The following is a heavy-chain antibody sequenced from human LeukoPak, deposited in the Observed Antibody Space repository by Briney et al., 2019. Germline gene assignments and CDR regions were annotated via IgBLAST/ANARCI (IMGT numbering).Heavy chain of an antibody. CDR3: ARHGGYCSSTSCFHNWFDP. Sequence: GESLKISCKGSGYSFTRYWIGWVRQMPGKGLEWMGIIYPGDSDTRYSPSFQGQVTISADKSISTAYLQWSSLKASDTAMYYCARHGGYCSSTSCFHNWFDPWGQGTLVTVSS. D-gene: IGHD2-2*01. J-gene: IGHJ5*02. CDR2: IYPGDSDT. CDR1: GYSFTRYW. V-gene: IGHV5-51*01.